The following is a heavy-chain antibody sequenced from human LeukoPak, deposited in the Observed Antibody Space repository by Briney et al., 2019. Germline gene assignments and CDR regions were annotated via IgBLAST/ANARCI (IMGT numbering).Heavy chain of an antibody. CDR2: ISGRDGGT. V-gene: IGHV3-23*01. CDR3: VKDGLIVVPAAHSWV. D-gene: IGHD2-2*01. J-gene: IGHJ4*02. Sequence: GGSLRLSCAASGLTFSSYSMNWVRQAPGKGLEWVSAISGRDGGTYYADSVKGRFTISRDNPKYTLYLQMNSLRAEDTAIYYCVKDGLIVVPAAHSWVWGQGTLVTVSS. CDR1: GLTFSSYS.